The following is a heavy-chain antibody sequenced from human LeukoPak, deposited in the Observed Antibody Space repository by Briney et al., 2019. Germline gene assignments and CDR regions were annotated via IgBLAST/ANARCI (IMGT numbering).Heavy chain of an antibody. Sequence: SETLSLTCTVSGGSISSSSYYWGWIRQPPGKGLEWIGGIHYSGNTYYNPSLKSGVTICVDTSKNQFSLKLSSVTAADTAVYYCARLGAGPTYYDFWSGYSSFYFDYWGQGTLVTVSS. CDR3: ARLGAGPTYYDFWSGYSSFYFDY. D-gene: IGHD3-3*01. V-gene: IGHV4-39*01. CDR1: GGSISSSSYY. J-gene: IGHJ4*02. CDR2: IHYSGNT.